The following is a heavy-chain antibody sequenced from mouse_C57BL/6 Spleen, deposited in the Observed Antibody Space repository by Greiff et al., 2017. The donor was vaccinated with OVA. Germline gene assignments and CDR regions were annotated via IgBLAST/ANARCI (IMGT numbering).Heavy chain of an antibody. J-gene: IGHJ4*01. Sequence: EVMLVESGGGLVKPGGSLKLSCAASGFTFSDYGMHWVRQAPEKGLEWVAYISSGSSTIYYADTVKGRFTISRDNAKNTLFLQMTSLRSEDTAMYYCARHVTTVVYYAMDYWGQGTSVTVSS. D-gene: IGHD1-1*01. CDR3: ARHVTTVVYYAMDY. CDR2: ISSGSSTI. V-gene: IGHV5-17*01. CDR1: GFTFSDYG.